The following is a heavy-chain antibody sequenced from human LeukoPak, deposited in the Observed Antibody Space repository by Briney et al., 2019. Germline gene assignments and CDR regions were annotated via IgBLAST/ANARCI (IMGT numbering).Heavy chain of an antibody. CDR3: ARVRRCSSTSCSAFDI. J-gene: IGHJ3*02. D-gene: IGHD2-2*01. Sequence: GASVKVSCKASGYTFTSYYMHWVRQAPGQGLEWMGIINPSGGSTSYAQKFQGRVTMTRDTSTSTVYMELSRLRSDDTAVYYCARVRRCSSTSCSAFDIWGQGTMVTVSS. CDR2: INPSGGST. CDR1: GYTFTSYY. V-gene: IGHV1-46*01.